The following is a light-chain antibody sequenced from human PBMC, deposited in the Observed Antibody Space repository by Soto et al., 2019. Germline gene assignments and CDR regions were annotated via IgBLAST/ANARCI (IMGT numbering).Light chain of an antibody. J-gene: IGLJ2*01. CDR1: SSDVGSYNF. CDR2: EVR. Sequence: QSVLTQPASVSESPGQSITISCTGTSSDVGSYNFVSWYQQHPGKAPKLMIYEVRNRPSGISNRFSGSKSGNTASLTISGLQAEDEADYYCSSYTGSSALVVFGGGTKLTVL. CDR3: SSYTGSSALVV. V-gene: IGLV2-14*01.